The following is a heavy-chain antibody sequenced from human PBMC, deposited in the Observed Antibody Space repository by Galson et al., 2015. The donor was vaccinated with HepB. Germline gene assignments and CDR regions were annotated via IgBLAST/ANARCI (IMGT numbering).Heavy chain of an antibody. V-gene: IGHV1-69*13. CDR1: GGTFSSYA. J-gene: IGHJ4*02. CDR3: ARDGLLVGAPPDY. Sequence: SVKVSCKASGGTFSSYAISWVRQAPGQGLEWMGGIIPIFGTANYAQKFQGRVTITADESTSTAYMELSSLRSEDTAVYYCARDGLLVGAPPDYWGQGTLVTVSS. D-gene: IGHD1-26*01. CDR2: IIPIFGTA.